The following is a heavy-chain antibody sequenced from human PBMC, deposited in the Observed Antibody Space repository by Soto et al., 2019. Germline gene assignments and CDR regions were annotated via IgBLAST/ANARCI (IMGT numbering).Heavy chain of an antibody. CDR1: GGSINTAGYY. V-gene: IGHV4-31*03. Sequence: NPSETLSLTCTVSGGSINTAGYYWNWVRHSPGKGLEWIGYIFYSGTTYYNPSLESRLTMSLDKSKNHFSLRLGSVTAADTAYYYCARSFYDLSTATGGHWFDPWGHGTLVTVSS. D-gene: IGHD3-9*01. CDR3: ARSFYDLSTATGGHWFDP. J-gene: IGHJ5*02. CDR2: IFYSGTT.